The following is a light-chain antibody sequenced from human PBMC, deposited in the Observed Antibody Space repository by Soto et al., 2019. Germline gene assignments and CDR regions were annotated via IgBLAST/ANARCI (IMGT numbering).Light chain of an antibody. Sequence: DIQMTQSPSSLSASVGDRVTITCRASQSISSYLNWYQQKPGKAPKLLIYAAPSLQSGVTSRFSGSGSGTDFTLTISSLQPEDFATYYCQQRYSTPITFGQGTRLEIK. V-gene: IGKV1-39*01. J-gene: IGKJ5*01. CDR1: QSISSY. CDR2: AAP. CDR3: QQRYSTPIT.